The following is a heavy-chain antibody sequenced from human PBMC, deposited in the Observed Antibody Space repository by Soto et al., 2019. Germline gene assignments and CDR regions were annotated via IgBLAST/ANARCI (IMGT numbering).Heavy chain of an antibody. D-gene: IGHD2-21*01. V-gene: IGHV3-30-3*01. CDR2: ISYDGSNK. CDR1: GFTFSSYA. CDR3: APPGDPRGLYNWFDP. Sequence: GSLRLSCAASGFTFSSYAMHWVRQAPGKGLEWVAVISYDGSNKYYADSVKGRFTISRDNSKNTLYLQMNSLRAEDTAVYYCAPPGDPRGLYNWFDPWGQGTLVTVSS. J-gene: IGHJ5*02.